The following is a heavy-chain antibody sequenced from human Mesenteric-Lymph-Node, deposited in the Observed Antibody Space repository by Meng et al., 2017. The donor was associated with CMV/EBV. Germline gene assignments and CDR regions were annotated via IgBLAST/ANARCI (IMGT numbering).Heavy chain of an antibody. V-gene: IGHV3-48*03. CDR3: ARYSTSYAFDL. D-gene: IGHD6-13*01. J-gene: IGHJ3*01. CDR1: GFTFSNYE. CDR2: MSFSGRNI. Sequence: GESLKISCAASGFTFSNYEMTWVRQAPGKGLEWVSYMSFSGRNIYYADSVKGRFTISRDIAKNSLYLQMNSLRAEDTAVYYCARYSTSYAFDLWGQGTMVTVSS.